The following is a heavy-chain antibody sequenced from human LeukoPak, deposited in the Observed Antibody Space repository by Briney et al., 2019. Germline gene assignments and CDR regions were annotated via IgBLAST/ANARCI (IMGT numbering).Heavy chain of an antibody. J-gene: IGHJ4*02. CDR3: ARDTLDY. CDR2: IYHSGST. Sequence: SGTLSLTCAVSGGSISSSNWWSWVRQPPGKGLEWIGEIYHSGSTNYNSSLKSRVTISVDTSKNQVSLKLSSVTAADTAIYYCARDTLDYWGQGTLVTVSS. CDR1: GGSISSSNW. V-gene: IGHV4-4*02.